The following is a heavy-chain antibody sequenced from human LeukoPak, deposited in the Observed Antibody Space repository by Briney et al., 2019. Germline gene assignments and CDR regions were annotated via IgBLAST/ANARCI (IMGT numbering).Heavy chain of an antibody. CDR3: ATDRSWFDP. CDR1: GFTFNTAY. J-gene: IGHJ5*02. Sequence: GGSLRLSCAASGFTFNTAYMSWLRQTPGKGLEWVGRLKSRSQGGTADYAAPVKGRFTISRDDSKNTLYLQMNSLKIEDTGVYYCATDRSWFDPWGQGTLVTVSS. V-gene: IGHV3-15*01. CDR2: LKSRSQGGTA.